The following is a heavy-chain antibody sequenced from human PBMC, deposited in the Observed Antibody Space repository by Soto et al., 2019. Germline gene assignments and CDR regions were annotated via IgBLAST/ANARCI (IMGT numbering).Heavy chain of an antibody. CDR3: GRRAPVRGSDAKGGLTYGMDV. Sequence: QVQLVQSGAEVKKPGSSVKVSCKASGGTFSSYAISWVRQAPGQGLEWMGGIIPIFGTANYAQKFQGRVTISADASTXXAXMXXRSLRSEDMAVYYCGRRAPVRGSDAKGGLTYGMDVWGQGTTVTVSS. J-gene: IGHJ6*02. V-gene: IGHV1-69*12. CDR1: GGTFSSYA. D-gene: IGHD1-26*01. CDR2: IIPIFGTA.